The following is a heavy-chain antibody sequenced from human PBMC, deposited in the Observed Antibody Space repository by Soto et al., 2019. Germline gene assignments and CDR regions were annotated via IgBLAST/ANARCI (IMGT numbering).Heavy chain of an antibody. CDR1: GGSFSGYY. CDR3: ARGLSGIVVVVAATGTYYFDY. J-gene: IGHJ4*02. D-gene: IGHD2-15*01. Sequence: QSQTLSLTCAVYGGSFSGYYWSWIRQPPGKGLEWIGEINHSGSTNYNPSLKSRVTISVDTSKNQFSLKLSSVTAADTAVYYCARGLSGIVVVVAATGTYYFDYWGQGTLVTVSS. V-gene: IGHV4-34*01. CDR2: INHSGST.